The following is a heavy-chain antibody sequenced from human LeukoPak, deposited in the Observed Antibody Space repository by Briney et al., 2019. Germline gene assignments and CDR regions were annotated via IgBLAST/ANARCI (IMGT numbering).Heavy chain of an antibody. J-gene: IGHJ4*02. CDR3: ARALTATSFDY. CDR1: GGSISSSSYY. CDR2: NYYSGST. Sequence: PSETLSLTCTVSGGSISSSSYYWGRLRQPPGKGLEWIGSNYYSGSTYYNPSLKSPVTISVDTSKNQFSLKLTSVTAADTAVYYCARALTATSFDYWGPGTLVTVSS. D-gene: IGHD1-7*01. V-gene: IGHV4-39*07.